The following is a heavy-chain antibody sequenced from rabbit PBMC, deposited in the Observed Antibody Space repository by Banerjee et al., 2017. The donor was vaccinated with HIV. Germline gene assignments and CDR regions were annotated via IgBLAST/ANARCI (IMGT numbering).Heavy chain of an antibody. V-gene: IGHV1S45*01. Sequence: QEQLVESGGGLVKPEGSLTLTCTASGFDLSNYYYMCWVRQAPGKGLEWIGCIYGGSSGSTYYANWAKGRFTISSHNAQNTLYLQLNSLTAADTATYFCVSYDDYGDRNLWGPGTLVTVS. CDR2: IYGGSSGST. D-gene: IGHD2-1*01. J-gene: IGHJ4*01. CDR3: VSYDDYGDRNL. CDR1: GFDLSNYYY.